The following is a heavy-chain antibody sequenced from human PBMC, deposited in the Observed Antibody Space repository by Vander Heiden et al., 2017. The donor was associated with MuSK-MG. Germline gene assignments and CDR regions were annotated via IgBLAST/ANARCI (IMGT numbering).Heavy chain of an antibody. J-gene: IGHJ6*03. CDR2: ISWNTGSI. CDR3: AKGGVHINYYYMDV. CDR1: GFTFDDYA. D-gene: IGHD3-16*01. Sequence: EVQLVESGGGLVQPGRSLRLSCATSGFTFDDYAMHWVRQAPGKGLEWVSGISWNTGSIAYADSVKGRFTISRDNAKNSLYLQMNSLRAEDTALYYCAKGGVHINYYYMDVWCKGTTVTVSS. V-gene: IGHV3-9*01.